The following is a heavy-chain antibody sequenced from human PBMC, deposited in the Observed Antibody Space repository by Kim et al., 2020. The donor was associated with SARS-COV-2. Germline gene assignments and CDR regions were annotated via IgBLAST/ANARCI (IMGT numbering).Heavy chain of an antibody. D-gene: IGHD3-3*01. Sequence: SETLSLTCTVSGGSISSYYWSWIRQPPGKGLEWIGYIYYSGSTNYNPSLKSRVTISVDTSKNQFSLKLSSVTAADTAVYYCASSPAVELRFLEYYGMVVWGQGTTVTVSS. V-gene: IGHV4-59*01. CDR1: GGSISSYY. CDR2: IYYSGST. J-gene: IGHJ6*02. CDR3: ASSPAVELRFLEYYGMVV.